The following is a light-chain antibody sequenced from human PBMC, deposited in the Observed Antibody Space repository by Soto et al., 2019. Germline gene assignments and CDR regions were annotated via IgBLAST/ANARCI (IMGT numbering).Light chain of an antibody. Sequence: QSVMTQPPSASGPPGQRVTISCTGSGSNIGSNRVNWYQQHPGTSPKPLIHSNNQPASVVPDRFSGSYSGASASLPISGLQSEDEDDYYCAAWNDSLGGEVFGRGTKLTVL. V-gene: IGLV1-44*01. CDR2: SNN. J-gene: IGLJ2*01. CDR1: GSNIGSNR. CDR3: AAWNDSLGGEV.